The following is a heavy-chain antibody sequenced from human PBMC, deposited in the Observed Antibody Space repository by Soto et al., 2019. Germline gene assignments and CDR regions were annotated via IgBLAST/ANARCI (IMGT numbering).Heavy chain of an antibody. CDR1: GGTFSSYA. J-gene: IGHJ6*02. Sequence: GASVKVSCKASGGTFSSYAISWVRQAPGQGLEWMGGIIPIFGTANYAQKFQGRVTITADESTSTAYMELSSLRSEDTAVYYCSGYRERHYYYYYGMDVWGQGTTVTVSS. CDR3: SGYRERHYYYYYGMDV. CDR2: IIPIFGTA. D-gene: IGHD5-12*01. V-gene: IGHV1-69*13.